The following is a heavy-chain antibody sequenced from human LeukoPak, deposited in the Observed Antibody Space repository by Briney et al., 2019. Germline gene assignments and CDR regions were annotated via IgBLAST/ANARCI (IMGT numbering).Heavy chain of an antibody. Sequence: GESLKISCKGSGYSFTSYWIGRVRQMPGKGLECMGIIYPGDSDTRYSPSFQGQVTITADKSISTAYLQWSSMKASDTAMYYCARHLSGYDPAFDIWGQGTMVTVSS. CDR1: GYSFTSYW. D-gene: IGHD5-12*01. CDR2: IYPGDSDT. V-gene: IGHV5-51*01. CDR3: ARHLSGYDPAFDI. J-gene: IGHJ3*02.